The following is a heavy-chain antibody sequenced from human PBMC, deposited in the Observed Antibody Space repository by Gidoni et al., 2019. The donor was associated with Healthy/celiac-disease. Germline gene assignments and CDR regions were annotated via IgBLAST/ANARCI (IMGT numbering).Heavy chain of an antibody. Sequence: QVQLVQSGAEVKKPGASVKVSCKASGYTFTGYYMHWVRQAPGQGLEWMGRINPNSGGTNYAQKCQGRVTMTRDTSISTAYMELSRLRSDDTAVNYCARVGTHYYDSSGYYRRWYFDLWGRGTLVTVSS. J-gene: IGHJ2*01. V-gene: IGHV1-2*06. D-gene: IGHD3-22*01. CDR1: GYTFTGYY. CDR3: ARVGTHYYDSSGYYRRWYFDL. CDR2: INPNSGGT.